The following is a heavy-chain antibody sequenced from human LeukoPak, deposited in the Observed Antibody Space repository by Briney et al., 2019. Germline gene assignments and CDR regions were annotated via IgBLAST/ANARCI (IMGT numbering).Heavy chain of an antibody. CDR1: GFKFSDSY. J-gene: IGHJ3*02. Sequence: GGFLRLSCAASGFKFSDSYMSWIRQAPGKGLEWISYIGPTSTKNSYADSVEGRFTISRDNAKNSLYLQMNSLRAEDTAVYYCARQHEGDAFDIWGQGTMVTVSS. CDR2: IGPTSTKN. V-gene: IGHV3-11*01. CDR3: ARQHEGDAFDI. D-gene: IGHD6-13*01.